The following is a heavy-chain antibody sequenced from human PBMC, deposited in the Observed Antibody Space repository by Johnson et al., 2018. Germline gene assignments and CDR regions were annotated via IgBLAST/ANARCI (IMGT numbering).Heavy chain of an antibody. CDR1: GFTFDDYA. CDR2: ISWNSGSI. Sequence: EVQLVESGGGVVQPGRSLRLSCAASGFTFDDYAMHWVRQAPGKGLEWVSGISWNSGSIGYADSVKGRFTISRDNAKNSLYLQMNSLRAEDTALYYCAKELYYYDSSDGGYFQHWGQGTLVTVSS. D-gene: IGHD3-22*01. CDR3: AKELYYYDSSDGGYFQH. V-gene: IGHV3-9*01. J-gene: IGHJ1*01.